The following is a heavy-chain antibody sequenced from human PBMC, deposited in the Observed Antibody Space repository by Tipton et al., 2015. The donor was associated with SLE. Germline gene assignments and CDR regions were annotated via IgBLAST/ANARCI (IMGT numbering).Heavy chain of an antibody. Sequence: TLSLTCAVSGGSISSSNWWSWVRQPPGKGLEWIGEIYHSGSTNYNPSLKGRVTISVDKSKNQFSLKLSSVTAADTAVYYCARVWRQLANYFDYWGQGTLVTVSS. CDR3: ARVWRQLANYFDY. J-gene: IGHJ4*02. D-gene: IGHD6-6*01. CDR1: GGSISSSNW. V-gene: IGHV4-4*02. CDR2: IYHSGST.